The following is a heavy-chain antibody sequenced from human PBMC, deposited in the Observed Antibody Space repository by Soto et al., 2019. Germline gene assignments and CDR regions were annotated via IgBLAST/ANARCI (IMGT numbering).Heavy chain of an antibody. D-gene: IGHD5-18*01. CDR1: GFTFSSYS. Sequence: EVQLVESGGGLVKPGGSLRLSCEASGFTFSSYSMNWVRQAPGKGLEWVSSISSSSSYIYYADSVKGRFTISRDNAKNSLYLQMNSLRAEDTAVYYCARDQGGYSYGLTHYYYYGMDVWGQGTTVTVSS. V-gene: IGHV3-21*01. CDR3: ARDQGGYSYGLTHYYYYGMDV. CDR2: ISSSSSYI. J-gene: IGHJ6*02.